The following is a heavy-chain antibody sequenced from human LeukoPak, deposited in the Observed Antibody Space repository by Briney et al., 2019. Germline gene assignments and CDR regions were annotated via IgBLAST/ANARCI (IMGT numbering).Heavy chain of an antibody. CDR2: ISAYNGNT. J-gene: IGHJ6*03. V-gene: IGHV1-18*01. D-gene: IGHD6-6*01. CDR3: AREGGYSSSFYYYYYMDV. CDR1: GYTFTSYG. Sequence: GASVKVSCKASGYTFTSYGISWVRQAPGQGLEWMGWISAYNGNTNYAQKLQGRVTMTTDTSTSTAYMELSSLRSEDTAVYYCAREGGYSSSFYYYYYMDVWGKGTTVTVSS.